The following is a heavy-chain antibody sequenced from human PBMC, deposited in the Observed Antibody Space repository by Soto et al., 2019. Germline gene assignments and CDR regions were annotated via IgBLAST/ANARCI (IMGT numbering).Heavy chain of an antibody. V-gene: IGHV4-39*01. CDR1: VDSMTSSSYY. Sequence: SETLSLTCNFSVDSMTSSSYYWGWIRQPPGKGLEWIGSVYYSERTSYNSGTTYYSPSLKSRVTISGDTSKRQFSLKLSSVTAADTAVYYCARHTRNQFDPWGQGTLVTVSS. J-gene: IGHJ5*02. CDR3: ARHTRNQFDP. CDR2: VYYSERTSYNSGTT.